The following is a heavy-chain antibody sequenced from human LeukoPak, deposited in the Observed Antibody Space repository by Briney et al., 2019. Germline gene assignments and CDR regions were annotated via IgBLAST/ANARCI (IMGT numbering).Heavy chain of an antibody. D-gene: IGHD2-2*01. J-gene: IGHJ4*02. Sequence: GASVKVSCKASGYTFTSYAMHWVRQAPGQRLEWMGWINAGNGNTKYSQKFQGRVTITRDTSASTAYMGLGSLRSDDTAVYYCARDEIVPAATIGYWGQGTLVTVSS. CDR2: INAGNGNT. V-gene: IGHV1-3*01. CDR1: GYTFTSYA. CDR3: ARDEIVPAATIGY.